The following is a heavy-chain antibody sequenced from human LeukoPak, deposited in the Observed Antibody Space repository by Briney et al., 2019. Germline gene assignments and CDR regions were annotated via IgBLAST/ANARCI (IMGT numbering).Heavy chain of an antibody. CDR2: IRYDGSNK. D-gene: IGHD4-17*01. V-gene: IGHV3-30*02. CDR1: GFTFSSYG. CDR3: ARGSPSAGGYMTTVTTGVSNI. Sequence: SGGSLRLSCAASGFTFSSYGMHWVRQAPGKGLEWVAFIRYDGSNKYYADSVKGRFTISRDNSKNTLYLQMNSLRAEDTAVYYCARGSPSAGGYMTTVTTGVSNIWGQGTMVTVSS. J-gene: IGHJ3*02.